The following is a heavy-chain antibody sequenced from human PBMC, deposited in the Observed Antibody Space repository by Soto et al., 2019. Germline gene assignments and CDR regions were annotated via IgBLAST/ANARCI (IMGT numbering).Heavy chain of an antibody. CDR2: INHRGST. CDR1: GGSFSGYY. CDR3: AKNKVEMANFYHQHAMDG. V-gene: IGHV4-34*01. Sequence: SETLSLTCAVYGGSFSGYYWSWIRQPPGKGLEWIGEINHRGSTKYNPSLKSRVTISADTSKNQFSLKLSSVAAADTAVCYCAKNKVEMANFYHQHAMDGWGTGTTVT. J-gene: IGHJ6*04. D-gene: IGHD5-12*01.